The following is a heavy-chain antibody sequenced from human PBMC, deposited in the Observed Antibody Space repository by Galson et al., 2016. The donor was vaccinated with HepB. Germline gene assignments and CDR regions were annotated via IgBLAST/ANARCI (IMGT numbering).Heavy chain of an antibody. Sequence: QSGAEVKKPGESLRISCKGSGFRLARYWISWVRQMPGKGLEWMGKIDPSDSHTTYSPSFRGHVTMSTDRSFTTAYLQWSSLTASDTAMYYCARQVNSGWPWYFDLWGRGTLVTVSS. V-gene: IGHV5-10-1*01. CDR1: GFRLARYW. CDR3: ARQVNSGWPWYFDL. J-gene: IGHJ2*01. CDR2: IDPSDSHT. D-gene: IGHD6-19*01.